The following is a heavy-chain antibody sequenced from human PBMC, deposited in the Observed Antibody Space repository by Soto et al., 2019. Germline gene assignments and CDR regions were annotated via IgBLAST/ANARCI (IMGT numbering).Heavy chain of an antibody. Sequence: SETLSLTCTVSGGSISNYYWSWIRQPPGKGLEWIAYFYYTGSTNYNPSLRSRVTISVDTSKNQFSLKLSSVTAADTAVYYCAKYYYDSNTYFYRWFDPWGQGPLVTVSS. CDR3: AKYYYDSNTYFYRWFDP. CDR1: GGSISNYY. V-gene: IGHV4-59*08. J-gene: IGHJ5*02. CDR2: FYYTGST. D-gene: IGHD3-22*01.